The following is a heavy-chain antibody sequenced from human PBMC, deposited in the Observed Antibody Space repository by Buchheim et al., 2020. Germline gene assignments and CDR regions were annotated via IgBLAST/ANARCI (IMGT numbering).Heavy chain of an antibody. D-gene: IGHD2-2*02. Sequence: QVQLVESGGGVVQPGRSLRLSCAASGFTFSTYALHWVRQAPGKGLEWVAAIWYDGSNRYYTDSVKGRFTISRDNAKKTRYLQMSSLRAEDTAVYYCAREEDCSSSRCYRGSFDYWGQGTL. CDR3: AREEDCSSSRCYRGSFDY. CDR1: GFTFSTYA. J-gene: IGHJ4*02. CDR2: IWYDGSNR. V-gene: IGHV3-33*01.